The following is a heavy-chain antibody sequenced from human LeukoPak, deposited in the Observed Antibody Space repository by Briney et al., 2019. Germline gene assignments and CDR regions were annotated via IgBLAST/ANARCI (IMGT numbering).Heavy chain of an antibody. CDR2: ISAYNGNT. CDR1: CFPFSSFV. D-gene: IGHD3-22*01. Sequence: ASVRVSCKASCFPFSSFVISWVRQAPGQGLEWMGGISAYNGNTNYAQKLQGRGTMTTDTSTSTAYMELRSLRSDDTAVYYCAREEIVVVPRGYYFDYWGQGTLVTVSS. J-gene: IGHJ4*02. CDR3: AREEIVVVPRGYYFDY. V-gene: IGHV1-18*01.